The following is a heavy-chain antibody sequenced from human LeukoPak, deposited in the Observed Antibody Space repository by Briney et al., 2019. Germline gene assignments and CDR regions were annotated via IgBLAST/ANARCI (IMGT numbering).Heavy chain of an antibody. J-gene: IGHJ4*02. CDR2: INHSGST. V-gene: IGHV4-34*01. CDR1: GVSFSGYY. CDR3: ARSRGSYLSD. D-gene: IGHD1-26*01. Sequence: SETLSLTCAVYGVSFSGYYWSWIRQPPGKGLEWIGEINHSGSTNYNPSLKSRVTISVDTSKNQFSLKLSSVTAADTAVYYCARSRGSYLSDWGQGTLVTVSS.